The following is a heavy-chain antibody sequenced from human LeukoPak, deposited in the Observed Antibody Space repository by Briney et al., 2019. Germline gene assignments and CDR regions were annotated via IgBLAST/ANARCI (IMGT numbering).Heavy chain of an antibody. CDR2: ISYEGSNQ. D-gene: IGHD6-13*01. CDR3: ARASGPIAGGVGY. V-gene: IGHV3-30-3*01. Sequence: PGRSLRLSCAASGFTFSTYAMHWVRQAPGKGLDWVAVISYEGSNQYYADSVKGRFTVSRDNVKNTLYLQMNSLRAEDTAVYYCARASGPIAGGVGYWGQGTLVTVSS. CDR1: GFTFSTYA. J-gene: IGHJ4*02.